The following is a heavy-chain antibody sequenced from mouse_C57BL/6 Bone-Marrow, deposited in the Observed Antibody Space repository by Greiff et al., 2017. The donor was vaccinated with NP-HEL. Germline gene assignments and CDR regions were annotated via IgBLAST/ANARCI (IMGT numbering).Heavy chain of an antibody. CDR2: INPGSGGT. CDR1: GYAFTNYL. J-gene: IGHJ2*01. V-gene: IGHV1-54*01. CDR3: ARQLRSGLNYFDY. D-gene: IGHD3-2*02. Sequence: QVQLQQSGAELVRPGTSVKVSCKASGYAFTNYLIEWVKQRPGQGLEWIGVINPGSGGTNYNEKFKGKATLTADKSSSTAYMQLSSLTSEDSEVYFCARQLRSGLNYFDYWGQGTTLTVSS.